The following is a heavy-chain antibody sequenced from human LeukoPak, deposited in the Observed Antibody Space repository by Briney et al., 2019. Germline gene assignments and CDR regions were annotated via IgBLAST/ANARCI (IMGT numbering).Heavy chain of an antibody. D-gene: IGHD1-26*01. Sequence: PGESLKISCKGSGYSFTSYWIGWVRQMPGKGLEWMGIIYPGDSDTRYSPSFQGQVTISADKSLSTAYLQWSSLKASDTAMYYCARGSGSYHTAYMNWGQGSPVTVFS. CDR1: GYSFTSYW. CDR3: ARGSGSYHTAYMN. J-gene: IGHJ4*02. CDR2: IYPGDSDT. V-gene: IGHV5-51*01.